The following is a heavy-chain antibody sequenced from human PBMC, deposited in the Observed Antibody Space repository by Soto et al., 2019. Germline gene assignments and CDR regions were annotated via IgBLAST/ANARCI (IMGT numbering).Heavy chain of an antibody. V-gene: IGHV4-59*12. CDR3: ASRRAYYDFWSGYYSAPGWFDP. J-gene: IGHJ5*02. Sequence: SETMSLTCPVSGGSISSYYWSWIRQPPGKGLEWIGYIYYSGSTNYNPSLKSRVTISVDTSKNQFSLKLSSVTAADTAVYYCASRRAYYDFWSGYYSAPGWFDPWGQGTLVTVSS. CDR1: GGSISSYY. CDR2: IYYSGST. D-gene: IGHD3-3*01.